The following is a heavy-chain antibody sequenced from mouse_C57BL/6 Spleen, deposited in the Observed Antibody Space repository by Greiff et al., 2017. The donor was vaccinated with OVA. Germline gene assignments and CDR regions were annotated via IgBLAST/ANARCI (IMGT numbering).Heavy chain of an antibody. Sequence: QVQLQQPGTELVKPGASVKLSCKASGYTFTSYWMHWVTQRPGQGLEWIGNINPSNGGTNYNEKFKSKATLTVDKSSSTAYMQLSSLTSEDSAVYYCARDGYSNYPAWFAYWGQGTLVTVSA. CDR3: ARDGYSNYPAWFAY. D-gene: IGHD2-5*01. CDR2: INPSNGGT. V-gene: IGHV1-53*01. CDR1: GYTFTSYW. J-gene: IGHJ3*01.